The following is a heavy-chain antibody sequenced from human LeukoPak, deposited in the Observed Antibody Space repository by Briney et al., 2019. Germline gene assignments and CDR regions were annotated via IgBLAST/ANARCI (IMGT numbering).Heavy chain of an antibody. V-gene: IGHV4-59*01. CDR2: IYYSGST. CDR1: GGSINSYY. J-gene: IGHJ4*02. CDR3: ARAYGDYPDY. D-gene: IGHD4-17*01. Sequence: PSETLSLTCTVSGGSINSYYWSWIRQPPGKGLEWIGYIYYSGSTNYNPSLKSRVTISVDTSKNQFSLKLSSVTAADTAVYYCARAYGDYPDYWGQGTLVTVSS.